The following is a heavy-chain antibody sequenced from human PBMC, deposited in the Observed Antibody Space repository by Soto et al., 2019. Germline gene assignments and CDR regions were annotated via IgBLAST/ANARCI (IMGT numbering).Heavy chain of an antibody. CDR1: GGSISSSSYY. CDR2: IYYSGST. Sequence: SETLSLTCTVSGGSISSSSYYWGWIRQPPGKGLEWIGSIYYSGSTYYNPSLKSRVTISEDTSKNKFSLKMSSVTAADTAVYYCARHVKNDDLDAFDIWGQGTMVTVSS. CDR3: ARHVKNDDLDAFDI. J-gene: IGHJ3*02. V-gene: IGHV4-39*01. D-gene: IGHD1-1*01.